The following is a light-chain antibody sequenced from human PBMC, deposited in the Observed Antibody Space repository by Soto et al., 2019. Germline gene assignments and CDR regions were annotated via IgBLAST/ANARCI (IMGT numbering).Light chain of an antibody. V-gene: IGKV4-1*01. CDR1: QSVLYSSNNKNY. Sequence: DIVMTQSPDSLAVSLGGRGTINCKSSQSVLYSSNNKNYLSWYQQKPGQPPKLLICWASTRASGVPDRFSGSGSGTDFTLTISSLQAEDVAVYYCQQYYSTRLTFGGGTKVEIK. CDR3: QQYYSTRLT. CDR2: WAS. J-gene: IGKJ4*01.